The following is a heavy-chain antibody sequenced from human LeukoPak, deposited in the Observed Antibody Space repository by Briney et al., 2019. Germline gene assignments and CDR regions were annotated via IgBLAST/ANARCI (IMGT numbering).Heavy chain of an antibody. V-gene: IGHV1-18*01. Sequence: ASVKVSCKASGYTFTSYGISWVRQAPGQGLEWMGWISAYNGNTNYAQKLQGRVTMTTDTSTSTAYMELRSLRSDDTAVYYCAGTSPCSGGSCYPLGYWGQGTLVTVSS. CDR3: AGTSPCSGGSCYPLGY. CDR1: GYTFTSYG. J-gene: IGHJ4*02. D-gene: IGHD2-15*01. CDR2: ISAYNGNT.